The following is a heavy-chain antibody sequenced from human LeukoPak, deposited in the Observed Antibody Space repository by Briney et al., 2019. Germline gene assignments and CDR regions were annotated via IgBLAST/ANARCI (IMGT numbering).Heavy chain of an antibody. V-gene: IGHV3-30*18. J-gene: IGHJ4*02. D-gene: IGHD2/OR15-2a*01. CDR2: ISSDGSID. Sequence: GGSLRLSCAASGFSFSSYGMHWVRQAPGKGLEWVAVISSDGSIDYYADSVKGRFTISRDNSKNTLFLQMNSLRAEDTAVYYCAKDSAKKYDDYWGQGTLVTVSS. CDR1: GFSFSSYG. CDR3: AKDSAKKYDDY.